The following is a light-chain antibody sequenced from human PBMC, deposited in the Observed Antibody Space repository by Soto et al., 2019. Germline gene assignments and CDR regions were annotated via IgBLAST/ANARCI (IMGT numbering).Light chain of an antibody. CDR3: QQYNSWPPIT. CDR2: GAS. Sequence: EIVLTQSTGTLSLSPGERATLSCRASESVSSNLAWYQQRPGQAPGLVIYGASTRATGIPARFSGGGSGTEFTLTISSLQSEDFAVYYCQQYNSWPPITFGQGTRLEI. CDR1: ESVSSN. J-gene: IGKJ5*01. V-gene: IGKV3-15*01.